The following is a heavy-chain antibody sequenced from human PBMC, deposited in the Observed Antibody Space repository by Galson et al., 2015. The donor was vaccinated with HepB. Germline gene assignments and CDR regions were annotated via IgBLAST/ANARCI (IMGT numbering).Heavy chain of an antibody. J-gene: IGHJ4*02. V-gene: IGHV1-24*01. CDR2: FDPEGGET. D-gene: IGHD3-3*01. CDR1: GYTLTKLS. CDR3: AKEGRVFGVIKFDY. Sequence: SVKVSCKVSGYTLTKLSMHWVRQAPGRGLEWMGSFDPEGGETIYAQKFQGRVTMTEDTSTDTAYMELSSLRSEDTAVYYCAKEGRVFGVIKFDYWGQGTLVTVSS.